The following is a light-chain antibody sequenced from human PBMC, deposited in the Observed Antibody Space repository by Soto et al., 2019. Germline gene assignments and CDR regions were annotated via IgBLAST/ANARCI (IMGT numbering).Light chain of an antibody. J-gene: IGKJ2*01. Sequence: DIQMTQSPSTLSASVGDRVTITCRASQSISSWLAWYQQKPGKAPKLLIYKASSLRSGVPSRFSGSGSGTELTLTISSLQPDDFATNYCQHYNSYSYPFGQGTKLGIK. CDR2: KAS. CDR3: QHYNSYSYP. V-gene: IGKV1-5*03. CDR1: QSISSW.